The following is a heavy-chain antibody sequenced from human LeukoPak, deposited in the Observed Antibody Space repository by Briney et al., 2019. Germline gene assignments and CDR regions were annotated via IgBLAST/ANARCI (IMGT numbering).Heavy chain of an antibody. J-gene: IGHJ5*02. CDR3: ARDKTSDNWFDP. V-gene: IGHV4-31*03. CDR2: IYYSGST. CDR1: GGSISSGGYY. Sequence: SETLSLTCTVSGGSISSGGYYWSWIRQHPGKGLEWIGYIYYSGSTYYNPSLKSRVTISVDTSKNQFSLKLSSVTAADTAVCYCARDKTSDNWFDPWGQGTLVTVSS.